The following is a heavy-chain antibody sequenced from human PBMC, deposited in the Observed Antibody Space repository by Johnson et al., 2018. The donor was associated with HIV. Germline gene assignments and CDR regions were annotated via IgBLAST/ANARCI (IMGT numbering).Heavy chain of an antibody. CDR2: IRSKADGETT. D-gene: IGHD3/OR15-3a*01. V-gene: IGHV3-15*01. Sequence: VHLVESGGGLVQPGRSLRLSCAASGFTFGSYGINWVRQAPGKGLEWVGRIRSKADGETTDLAAPVKGRFIISRDDSRSMMYLEMNSLKTEDTGVYYCHDCWTGQGVDIWGQGTVVTVS. CDR3: HDCWTGQGVDI. J-gene: IGHJ3*02. CDR1: GFTFGSYG.